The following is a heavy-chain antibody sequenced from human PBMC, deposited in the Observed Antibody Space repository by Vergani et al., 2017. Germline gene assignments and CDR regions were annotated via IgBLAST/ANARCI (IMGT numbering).Heavy chain of an antibody. CDR1: GFTFDDYT. V-gene: IGHV3-43*01. D-gene: IGHD5-12*01. J-gene: IGHJ4*02. CDR2: ISWDGGST. Sequence: VQLVESGGGVVQPGGSLRLSCAASGFTFDDYTMHWVRQAPGKGLEWVSLISWDGGSTYYADSVKGRFTISRDNSKNSLYLQMNSLRTEDTALYYCAKDPFKVATINYFDYWGQGTLVTVSS. CDR3: AKDPFKVATINYFDY.